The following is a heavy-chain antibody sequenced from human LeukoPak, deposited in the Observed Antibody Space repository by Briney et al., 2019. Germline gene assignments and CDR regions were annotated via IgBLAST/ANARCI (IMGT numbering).Heavy chain of an antibody. CDR3: ARDGYYYDSSGYYSFDY. D-gene: IGHD3-22*01. CDR1: GGSISSYY. V-gene: IGHV4-4*07. Sequence: SETLSLTCTVSGGSISSYYWSWIRQPAGKGLEWIGRIYTSGSTNYNPSLKSRVTMSVDTSKNQFSLKLSSVTAADTAVYYCARDGYYYDSSGYYSFDYWGQGTLVTVSS. J-gene: IGHJ4*02. CDR2: IYTSGST.